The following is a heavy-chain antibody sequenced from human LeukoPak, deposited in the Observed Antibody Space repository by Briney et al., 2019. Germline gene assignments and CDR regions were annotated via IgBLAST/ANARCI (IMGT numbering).Heavy chain of an antibody. V-gene: IGHV4-38-2*02. CDR3: ASGYFVHTFDF. CDR2: IYHNEDT. D-gene: IGHD2-2*03. Sequence: SETLSLTCSVSGFSISSAYYWVWIRQSPGKGLQWIGNIYHNEDTYYNPFLKSRVTFSLYKFKNYFSLMLSSVTAADTAIFYCASGYFVHTFDFWGQGTLGTVSS. CDR1: GFSISSAYY. J-gene: IGHJ4*02.